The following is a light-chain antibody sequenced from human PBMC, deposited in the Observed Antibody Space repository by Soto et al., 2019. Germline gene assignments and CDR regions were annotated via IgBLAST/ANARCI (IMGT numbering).Light chain of an antibody. CDR3: LLTYTGARV. J-gene: IGLJ2*01. CDR2: DTN. Sequence: QAVVTQEPSLTVSPGGTVTLTCGSSTGSVTSGHFPFWFQQRPGQAPRTLIYDTNSKQSWTPARFSGSLLGGKAALTLSGAQPEDEADYYCLLTYTGARVFGGGTKLTVL. CDR1: TGSVTSGHF. V-gene: IGLV7-46*01.